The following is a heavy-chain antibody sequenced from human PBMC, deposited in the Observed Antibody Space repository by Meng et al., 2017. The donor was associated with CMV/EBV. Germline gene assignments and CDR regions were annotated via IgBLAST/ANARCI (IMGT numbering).Heavy chain of an antibody. V-gene: IGHV1-69*05. CDR3: AREDYYDSSGYYPFDY. CDR2: IIPIFGTA. D-gene: IGHD3-22*01. CDR1: GGTFSSYA. J-gene: IGHJ4*02. Sequence: SVKVSCKASGGTFSSYAISWVRQAPGQGLEWMGGIIPIFGTANYAQKFQGRVTITTDESTSTAYMELSSLRSDDTAVYYCAREDYYDSSGYYPFDYWGQGTLVTVSS.